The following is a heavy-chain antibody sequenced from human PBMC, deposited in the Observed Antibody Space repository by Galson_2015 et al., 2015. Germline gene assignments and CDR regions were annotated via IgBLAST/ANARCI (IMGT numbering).Heavy chain of an antibody. D-gene: IGHD1-26*01. J-gene: IGHJ5*02. CDR1: GFTFSVSW. Sequence: SLRLSCAASGFTFSVSWMTWVRQAPGKGLEWVANINQDGSEIYYVDSVKGRFTISRDNAKNSLYLQMGGLSAEDTAVYYCARGLYHFDQWGQGTLVTVSS. CDR3: ARGLYHFDQ. CDR2: INQDGSEI. V-gene: IGHV3-7*02.